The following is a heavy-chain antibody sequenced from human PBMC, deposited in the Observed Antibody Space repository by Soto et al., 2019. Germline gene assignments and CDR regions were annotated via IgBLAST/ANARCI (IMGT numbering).Heavy chain of an antibody. CDR2: IWYDGSNK. J-gene: IGHJ6*02. V-gene: IGHV3-33*01. D-gene: IGHD3-9*01. Sequence: GGSLRLSCAASGFTFSSYGMQWVRQAPGKGLEWGAVIWYDGSNKYYADSVKGRFTISRDNSKNTLYLQMNSLRAEDPAVYYCAIESFYDIFFFGGMDVWGQGTTVTVSS. CDR1: GFTFSSYG. CDR3: AIESFYDIFFFGGMDV.